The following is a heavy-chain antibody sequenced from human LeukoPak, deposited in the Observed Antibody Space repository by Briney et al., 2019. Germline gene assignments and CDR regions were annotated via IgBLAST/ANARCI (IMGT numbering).Heavy chain of an antibody. J-gene: IGHJ4*02. CDR2: ISAYNGNT. Sequence: ASVKVSCKATGYTFTSYGISWVRQAPGQGLEWMGWISAYNGNTNYAQKLQGRVTMTTDTSTTTAYMELRSLRSDDTAVYYCARVKGYGDYVFYWGQGTLVTVSS. D-gene: IGHD4-17*01. CDR1: GYTFTSYG. V-gene: IGHV1-18*01. CDR3: ARVKGYGDYVFY.